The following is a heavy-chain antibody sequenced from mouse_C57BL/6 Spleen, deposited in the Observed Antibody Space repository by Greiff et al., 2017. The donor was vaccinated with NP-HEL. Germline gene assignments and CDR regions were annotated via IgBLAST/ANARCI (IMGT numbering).Heavy chain of an antibody. Sequence: EVQLQQSGPELVKPGASVKMSCKASGYTFTDYNMHWVKQSHGKSLEWIGYINPNNGGTSYNQKFKGKATLTVNKSSSTAYMELRSLTSEDSAVYYCARLHLYDYDWFAYWGQGTLVTVSA. J-gene: IGHJ3*01. CDR3: ARLHLYDYDWFAY. CDR2: INPNNGGT. V-gene: IGHV1-22*01. CDR1: GYTFTDYN. D-gene: IGHD2-4*01.